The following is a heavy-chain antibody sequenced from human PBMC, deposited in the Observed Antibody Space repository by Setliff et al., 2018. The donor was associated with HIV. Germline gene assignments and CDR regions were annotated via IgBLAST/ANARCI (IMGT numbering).Heavy chain of an antibody. J-gene: IGHJ4*02. Sequence: GGSLRLSCVASGFTFSAYGMHWVRQVPGKGLEWVANIKQDGSEKYYVDSVKGRFTISRDNTQNLVFLDMNSLRVEDTAVYYCAGSRGYFVKADWGQGTLVTVSS. V-gene: IGHV3-7*01. CDR1: GFTFSAYG. CDR3: AGSRGYFVKAD. D-gene: IGHD3-10*01. CDR2: IKQDGSEK.